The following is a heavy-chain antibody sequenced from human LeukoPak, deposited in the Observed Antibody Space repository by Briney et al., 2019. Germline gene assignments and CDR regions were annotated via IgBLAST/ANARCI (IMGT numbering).Heavy chain of an antibody. D-gene: IGHD3-22*01. V-gene: IGHV4-59*08. CDR3: ASGKYYYDSSGYPNYLHAFDI. CDR2: IYYSGST. J-gene: IGHJ3*02. Sequence: SETLSLTCTVSGGSISSYYWSWIRQPPGKGLEWIGYIYYSGSTNYNPSLKSRVTISVDTSKNQFSLKLSSVTAAGTAVYYCASGKYYYDSSGYPNYLHAFDIWGQGTMVTVSS. CDR1: GGSISSYY.